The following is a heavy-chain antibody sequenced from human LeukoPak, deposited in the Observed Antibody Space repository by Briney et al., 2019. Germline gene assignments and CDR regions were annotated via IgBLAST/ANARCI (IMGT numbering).Heavy chain of an antibody. Sequence: GGSLRLSCAASGFTFSSYGMHWVRQAPGKGLEWVAVISYDGSNKYYADSVKGRFTISRDNSKNTLYLQMNSLRAEDTAVYYCARDFSGWDYYFDYWGQGTLVTVSS. CDR2: ISYDGSNK. J-gene: IGHJ4*02. D-gene: IGHD6-19*01. CDR3: ARDFSGWDYYFDY. CDR1: GFTFSSYG. V-gene: IGHV3-30*03.